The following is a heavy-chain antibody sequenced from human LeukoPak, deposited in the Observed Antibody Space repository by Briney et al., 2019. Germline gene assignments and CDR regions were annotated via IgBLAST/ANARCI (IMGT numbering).Heavy chain of an antibody. Sequence: SETLSLTCAVSGGSISSSNWWSWVRQPPGQGLEWIGEIYHSGSTYYNPSLKSRVTISVDTSKNQFSLKLSSVTAADTAVYYCARVLRYFDWLFPTGWFDPWGQGTLVTVSS. CDR1: GGSISSSNW. CDR3: ARVLRYFDWLFPTGWFDP. V-gene: IGHV4-4*02. CDR2: IYHSGST. J-gene: IGHJ5*02. D-gene: IGHD3-9*01.